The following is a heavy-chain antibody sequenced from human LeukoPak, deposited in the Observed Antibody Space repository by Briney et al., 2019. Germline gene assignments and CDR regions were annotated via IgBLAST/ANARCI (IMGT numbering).Heavy chain of an antibody. V-gene: IGHV1-18*01. CDR1: GYSFTSYG. Sequence: ASVKVSCKSAGYSFTSYGISWVRQAPGQGLEWMGWISPYNGNTNYAQKLQGRVTMTTDTSTSTAYMELRSLRSDDTAVYYCARVRDDFWSGYGLDYWGQGTLVTVSS. CDR3: ARVRDDFWSGYGLDY. CDR2: ISPYNGNT. J-gene: IGHJ4*02. D-gene: IGHD3-3*01.